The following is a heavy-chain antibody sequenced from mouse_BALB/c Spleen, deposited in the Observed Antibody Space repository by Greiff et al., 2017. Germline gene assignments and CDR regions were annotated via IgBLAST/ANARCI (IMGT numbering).Heavy chain of an antibody. V-gene: IGHV5-9-4*01. CDR2: ISSGGSYT. D-gene: IGHD1-1*01. CDR1: GFTFSSYA. CDR3: ARDYYRSSSRDFDV. Sequence: EVQGVESGGGLVKPGGSLKLSCAASGFTFSSYAMSWVRQSPEKRLEWVAEISSGGSYTYYPDTVTGRFIISRDNANNTLYLEMSSLRSEDTAVYYCARDYYRSSSRDFDVWGAGTTVTVSS. J-gene: IGHJ1*01.